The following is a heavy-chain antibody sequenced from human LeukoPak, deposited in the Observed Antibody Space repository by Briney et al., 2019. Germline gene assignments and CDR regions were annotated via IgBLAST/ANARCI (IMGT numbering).Heavy chain of an antibody. CDR1: GFNFSTYA. J-gene: IGHJ4*02. Sequence: GGSLRLSCTASGFNFSTYAMTWVRQPPGKGLQWVSTINAGGTNTKYADSVKGRFTISRDSSKSTLYLQMNSLRVEDTAVYYCARDGDGGYDFDYWGQGTLVTVSS. D-gene: IGHD5-12*01. V-gene: IGHV3-23*01. CDR2: INAGGTNT. CDR3: ARDGDGGYDFDY.